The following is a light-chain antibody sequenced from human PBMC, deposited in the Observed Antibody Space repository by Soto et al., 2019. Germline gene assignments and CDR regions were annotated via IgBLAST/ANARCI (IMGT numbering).Light chain of an antibody. V-gene: IGKV3-20*01. CDR3: QQYGRSPLT. CDR2: GAS. J-gene: IGKJ4*01. Sequence: EIVLTQSPGTLSLSPGERATLSCRASQSVSSNYLAWYQQKPGQAPRLLIFGASSRATGIPDRFSGSGSGTDFTLTFSRLEPEDCAVYYCQQYGRSPLTFGGGTKVEIK. CDR1: QSVSSNY.